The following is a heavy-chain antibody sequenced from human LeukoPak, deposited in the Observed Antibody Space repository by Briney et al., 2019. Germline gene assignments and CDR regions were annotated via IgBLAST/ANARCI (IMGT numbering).Heavy chain of an antibody. CDR2: IYYRGST. Sequence: SETLSLICTVSGGSISSYYWSWIRQPPGKGLEWIGYIYYRGSTQYNPSLKSRVTISVDTSKQQFSLKLSSVTAADTAVYYCARDLELERNRWNYFESWGQGTLVTVSS. CDR1: GGSISSYY. D-gene: IGHD1-1*01. J-gene: IGHJ4*02. V-gene: IGHV4-59*01. CDR3: ARDLELERNRWNYFES.